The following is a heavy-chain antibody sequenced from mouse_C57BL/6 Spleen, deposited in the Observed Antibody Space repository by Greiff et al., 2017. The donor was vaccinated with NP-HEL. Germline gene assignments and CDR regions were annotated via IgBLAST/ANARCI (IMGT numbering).Heavy chain of an antibody. Sequence: EVHLVESGGGLVKPGGSLKLSCAASGFTFSSYAMSWVRQTPEKRLEWVATISDGGSYTYYPDNVKGRFTISRDNAKNNLYLQMSHLKSEDTAMYYCARGYYGSEGDYWGQGTTLTVSS. V-gene: IGHV5-4*01. CDR2: ISDGGSYT. J-gene: IGHJ2*01. CDR1: GFTFSSYA. D-gene: IGHD1-1*01. CDR3: ARGYYGSEGDY.